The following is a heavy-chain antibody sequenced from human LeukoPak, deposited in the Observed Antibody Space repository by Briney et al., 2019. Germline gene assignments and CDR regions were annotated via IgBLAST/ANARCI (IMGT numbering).Heavy chain of an antibody. CDR2: ISGSGGST. CDR3: AKDDARWEGYYFDY. D-gene: IGHD1-26*01. CDR1: GFTFSSYA. J-gene: IGHJ4*02. Sequence: GGSLRPSCAASGFTFSSYAMSWVRQAPGKGLEWVSAISGSGGSTYYADSVKGRFTISRDNSKNTLYLQMNSLRAEDTAVYYCAKDDARWEGYYFDYWGQGTLVTVSS. V-gene: IGHV3-23*01.